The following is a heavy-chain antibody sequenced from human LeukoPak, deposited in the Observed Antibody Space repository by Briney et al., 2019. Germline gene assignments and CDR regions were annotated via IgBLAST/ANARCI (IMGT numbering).Heavy chain of an antibody. CDR3: ATPGGYSYGPDFDY. J-gene: IGHJ4*02. CDR1: GGSISSSSYY. Sequence: LETLSLTCTVSGGSISSSSYYWGWIRQPPGKGLEWIGSIYYSGSTYYNPSLKSRVTISVDTSKNQFSLKLSSVTAADTAVYYCATPGGYSYGPDFDYWGQGTLVTVSS. D-gene: IGHD5-18*01. CDR2: IYYSGST. V-gene: IGHV4-39*01.